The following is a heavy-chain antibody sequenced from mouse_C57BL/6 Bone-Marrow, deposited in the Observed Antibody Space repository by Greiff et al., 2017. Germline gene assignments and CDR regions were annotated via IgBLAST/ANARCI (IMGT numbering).Heavy chain of an antibody. J-gene: IGHJ3*01. V-gene: IGHV14-1*01. Sequence: VQLQQSGAELVRPGASVKLSCTASGFNIKDYYMHWVKQRPEQGLEWIGRIDPEDGDTEYAPKFQGKATMTADTSSNTAYLQRSSLTSEDTAVYYCTGYGNYGWFAYWGQGTLVTVSA. CDR2: IDPEDGDT. CDR1: GFNIKDYY. CDR3: TGYGNYGWFAY. D-gene: IGHD2-10*02.